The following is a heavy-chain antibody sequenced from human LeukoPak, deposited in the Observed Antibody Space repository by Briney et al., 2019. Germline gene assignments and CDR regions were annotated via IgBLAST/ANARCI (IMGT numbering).Heavy chain of an antibody. CDR3: AKEDVAYYDRNYYYGMDV. CDR2: ISYDGSNK. CDR1: GFTFSSYG. D-gene: IGHD3-22*01. J-gene: IGHJ6*02. V-gene: IGHV3-30*18. Sequence: XXSLRLSCAASGFTFSSYGMHWVRQAPGKGLEWVAVISYDGSNKYYADSVKGRFTISRDNSKNTLYLQMNSLRAEDTAVYYCAKEDVAYYDRNYYYGMDVWGQGTTVTVSS.